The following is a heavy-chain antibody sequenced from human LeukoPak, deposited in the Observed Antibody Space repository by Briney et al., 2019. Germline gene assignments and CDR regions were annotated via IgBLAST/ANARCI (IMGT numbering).Heavy chain of an antibody. D-gene: IGHD3-22*01. Sequence: GGSLRLSCAASGFTFSNYWMTWVRQAPGKGLEWVAHIKEDGGEKHYVDPVKGRFTISRDNAKNTLYLQMNSLRAEDTAVYYCARTLNYYDSSGYYYWGQGTLVTVSS. V-gene: IGHV3-7*01. CDR2: IKEDGGEK. J-gene: IGHJ4*02. CDR1: GFTFSNYW. CDR3: ARTLNYYDSSGYYY.